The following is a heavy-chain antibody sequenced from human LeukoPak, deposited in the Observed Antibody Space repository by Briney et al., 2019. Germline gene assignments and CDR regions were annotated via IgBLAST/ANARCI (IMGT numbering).Heavy chain of an antibody. CDR3: AREGPHYGSVGVDY. CDR2: ISAYNGNT. D-gene: IGHD3-10*01. CDR1: GYTFTICG. J-gene: IGHJ4*02. V-gene: IGHV1-18*01. Sequence: ASVKVSCKASGYTFTICGISWVRQSPGQGLEWMGCISAYNGNTNYAQKLQGRVTMTTDTSTSTAYMELMSLRSDDTAVYYCAREGPHYGSVGVDYWGQGTLVTVSS.